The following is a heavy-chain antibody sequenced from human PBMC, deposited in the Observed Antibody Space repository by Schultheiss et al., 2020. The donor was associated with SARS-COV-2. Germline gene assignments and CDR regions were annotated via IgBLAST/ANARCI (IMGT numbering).Heavy chain of an antibody. J-gene: IGHJ4*02. Sequence: GESLKISCKGSGYSFTSYWISWVRQMPGKGLEWMGIIYPGDSDTRYSPSFQGQVTISADKSISTAYLQWSSLKASDTAMYYCAREGYYGSGSYSYFDYWGQGTLVTVSS. CDR2: IYPGDSDT. CDR1: GYSFTSYW. CDR3: AREGYYGSGSYSYFDY. D-gene: IGHD3-10*01. V-gene: IGHV5-51*01.